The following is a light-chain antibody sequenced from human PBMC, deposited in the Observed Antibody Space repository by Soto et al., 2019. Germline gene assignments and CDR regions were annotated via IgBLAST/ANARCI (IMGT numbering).Light chain of an antibody. CDR2: DAS. CDR3: QQRSNWPPT. V-gene: IGKV3-11*01. CDR1: QTVRNNY. Sequence: EFVLTQSPGTLPLSPGERATLSCRASQTVRNNYLAWYQQKPGQAPRLLIYDASNRATGIPARFSGSGSGTDFTLTISYLEPEDFAVFYCQQRSNWPPTFGQGTKVDIK. J-gene: IGKJ1*01.